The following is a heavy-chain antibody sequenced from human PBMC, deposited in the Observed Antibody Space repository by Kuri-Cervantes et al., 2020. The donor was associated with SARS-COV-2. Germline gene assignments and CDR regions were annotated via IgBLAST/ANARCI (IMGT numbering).Heavy chain of an antibody. V-gene: IGHV4-38-2*02. CDR1: GYSISRGYY. Sequence: SETLSLTCTVSGYSISRGYYWGWIRQPPGKGLEWIASIYHSGSTYYNPSLKSRVIVSVDTSTNQLSLRLNSVTAADTAVYYCARAGIKFQDLYYYYYMDVWGKGTTVTVSS. CDR2: IYHSGST. CDR3: ARAGIKFQDLYYYYYMDV. J-gene: IGHJ6*03.